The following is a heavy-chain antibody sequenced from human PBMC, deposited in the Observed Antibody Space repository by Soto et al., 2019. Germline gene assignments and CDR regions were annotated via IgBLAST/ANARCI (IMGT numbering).Heavy chain of an antibody. CDR1: GFTFSSYG. D-gene: IGHD3-10*01. Sequence: GGSLRLSCAASGFTFSSYGMHWVRQAPGKGLEWVAVISYDGSNKYYADSVKGRFTISRDNSKNTLYLQMNSLRAEDTAVYYCAKDGSYGSGSYYILYYLDYWGQGTLVTVSS. J-gene: IGHJ4*02. CDR2: ISYDGSNK. CDR3: AKDGSYGSGSYYILYYLDY. V-gene: IGHV3-30*18.